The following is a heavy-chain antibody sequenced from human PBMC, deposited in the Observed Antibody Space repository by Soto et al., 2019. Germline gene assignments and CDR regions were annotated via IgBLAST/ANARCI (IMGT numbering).Heavy chain of an antibody. CDR2: NSDYHGTT. D-gene: IGHD2-8*01. CDR1: GYTFPSSG. J-gene: IGHJ5*02. CDR3: ARAGPHCTNGGCYSGRFDP. Sequence: ASEKVSCKTSGYTFPSSGISWVRQAPGQGLEWMGWNSDYHGTTNKAQKLQGKVTMTTDTPTSIPYMELRSLRSDDTAVYYCARAGPHCTNGGCYSGRFDPWGQGTLVTASS. V-gene: IGHV1-18*01.